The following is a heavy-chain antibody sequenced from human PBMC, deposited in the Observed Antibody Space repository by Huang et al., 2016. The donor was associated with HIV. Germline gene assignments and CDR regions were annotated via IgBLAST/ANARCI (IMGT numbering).Heavy chain of an antibody. V-gene: IGHV1-3*01. CDR3: AGSRGILRGFDP. Sequence: QVQFVQSGAEVKKPGASVKVSCKTSRYTVTNYAVHWVRQAPGQRLEWFRCINAANTNATYTERYQGRGTESRIAAAARAKGELSNRRPDDAAVYYCAGSRGILRGFDPWGQGTLVTVSS. CDR2: INAANTNA. D-gene: IGHD2-15*01. CDR1: RYTVTNYA. J-gene: IGHJ5*02.